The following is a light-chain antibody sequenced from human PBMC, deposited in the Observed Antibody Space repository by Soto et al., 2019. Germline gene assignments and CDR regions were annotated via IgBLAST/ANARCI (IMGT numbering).Light chain of an antibody. V-gene: IGKV3-20*01. Sequence: EIVLTQSPGTLSLSPGERATLSCRASQGVSSSYLAWYQQKPGQAPRLLIYGASSRATGIPDRFSGSGSGPGFALSIGRLEPEDCAVYDCQQYGRSPPYAFGQGPKLEL. CDR3: QQYGRSPPYA. CDR2: GAS. CDR1: QGVSSSY. J-gene: IGKJ2*01.